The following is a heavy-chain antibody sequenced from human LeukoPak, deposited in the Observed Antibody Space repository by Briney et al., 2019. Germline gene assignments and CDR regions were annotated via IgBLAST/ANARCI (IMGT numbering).Heavy chain of an antibody. J-gene: IGHJ6*03. CDR1: GFSFSTYG. Sequence: QTGGSLSLSCAASGFSFSTYGMYWLRQAPGKGLEYVSSISSNGNTYYADSVKGRFTISRDNPKNTLYLQMGSLRDEDLAVYYCARARVAAKSGYMDVWGTGTTVTISS. CDR2: ISSNGNT. D-gene: IGHD2-15*01. V-gene: IGHV3-64*02. CDR3: ARARVAAKSGYMDV.